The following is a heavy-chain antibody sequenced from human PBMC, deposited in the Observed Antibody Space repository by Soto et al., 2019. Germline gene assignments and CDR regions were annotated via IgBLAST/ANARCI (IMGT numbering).Heavy chain of an antibody. J-gene: IGHJ6*02. CDR1: GYTFTSYG. CDR3: AREAYCGGDCYSDYYYGMDV. CDR2: ISAYNGNT. V-gene: IGHV1-18*01. D-gene: IGHD2-21*02. Sequence: GASVKVSCKASGYTFTSYGISWVRQAPGQGLEWMGWISAYNGNTNYAQKLKGRVTMTTDTSTSTAYMELRSLRSDDTAVYYFAREAYCGGDCYSDYYYGMDVWGQGTTVTVSS.